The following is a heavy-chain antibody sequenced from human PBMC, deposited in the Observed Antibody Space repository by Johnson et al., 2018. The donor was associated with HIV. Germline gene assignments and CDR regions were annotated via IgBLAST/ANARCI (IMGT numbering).Heavy chain of an antibody. CDR3: AKDFGSGWADAFDI. V-gene: IGHV3-7*01. D-gene: IGHD6-19*01. J-gene: IGHJ3*02. Sequence: VQLVESGGGLVQPGGSLRLSCAASGFTFSNYWMSWVRQAPGKGLEWVANIKEDGSEKYYVDSVKGRFTISRDNSKNTVYLQMNSLRTEDSALYYCAKDFGSGWADAFDIWGQGTMVTVSS. CDR2: IKEDGSEK. CDR1: GFTFSNYW.